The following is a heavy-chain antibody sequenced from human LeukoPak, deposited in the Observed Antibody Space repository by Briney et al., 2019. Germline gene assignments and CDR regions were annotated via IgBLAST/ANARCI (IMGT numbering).Heavy chain of an antibody. Sequence: GGSLRLSCTAAGFTFDDYGMSWVRQIPGKGLEWVAGITWNGGSTDYAVSVRGRFTNSRDNAKKSVYLQMNSLRAEDAALYHCARDGKRVTTQFYYYGIDLWGQGTTVTVSS. CDR1: GFTFDDYG. J-gene: IGHJ6*02. CDR3: ARDGKRVTTQFYYYGIDL. D-gene: IGHD3-3*01. V-gene: IGHV3-20*01. CDR2: ITWNGGST.